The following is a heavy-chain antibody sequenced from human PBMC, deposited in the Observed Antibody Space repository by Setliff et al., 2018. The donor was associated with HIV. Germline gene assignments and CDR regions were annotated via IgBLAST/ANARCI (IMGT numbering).Heavy chain of an antibody. CDR1: GYTFTSYG. V-gene: IGHV1-18*01. CDR2: ISAYNGNT. J-gene: IGHJ6*03. D-gene: IGHD5-12*01. CDR3: ARARSGYDWGRGYYYYYYYMDV. Sequence: ASVKVSCKASGYTFTSYGISWVRQAPGQGLEWMGWISAYNGNTNYAQKLQGRVTMTTDTSTSTAYMELRSLRSDDTAVYYCARARSGYDWGRGYYYYYYYMDVWGKGTTVTVSS.